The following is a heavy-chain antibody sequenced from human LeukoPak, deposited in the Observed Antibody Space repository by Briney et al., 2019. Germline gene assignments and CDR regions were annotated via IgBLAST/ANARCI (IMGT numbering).Heavy chain of an antibody. J-gene: IGHJ3*02. CDR3: ARDRSLLSRASDI. CDR2: ISGGTSTI. Sequence: GGSLRLSCETSGFTFSTYNMRWVRQAPGKGLECVSYISGGTSTIYYAGSVKGRFTISRDNAKNSLFLQMNSLRVEDTAVYYCARDRSLLSRASDIWGQGTMVTVSS. V-gene: IGHV3-48*01. CDR1: GFTFSTYN.